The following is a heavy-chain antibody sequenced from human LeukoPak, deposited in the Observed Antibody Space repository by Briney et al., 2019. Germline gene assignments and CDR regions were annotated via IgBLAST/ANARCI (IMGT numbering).Heavy chain of an antibody. CDR3: AGGKGYSYGAYYYDY. J-gene: IGHJ4*02. CDR2: IYYSGST. D-gene: IGHD5-18*01. Sequence: SETLSLTCTVSGGSISSYYWSWIRQPPGKGLEWIGYIYYSGSTNYNPSLKSRVTISVDTSKNQFSLKLSSVTAADTAVYYCAGGKGYSYGAYYYDYWGQGTLVTVSS. CDR1: GGSISSYY. V-gene: IGHV4-59*01.